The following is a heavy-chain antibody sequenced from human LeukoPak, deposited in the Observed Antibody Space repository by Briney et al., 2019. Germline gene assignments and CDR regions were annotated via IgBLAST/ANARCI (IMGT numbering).Heavy chain of an antibody. J-gene: IGHJ4*02. CDR1: GGSISSGSYY. Sequence: SETLSLTCTVSGGSISSGSYYWSWIRQPAGKGLEWIGRIYTSGSTNYNPSLKSRVTISVDTSKNQFSLKLSSVTAADTAVYYCARDQGFRDSSGYYRYWGQGTLVTVSS. V-gene: IGHV4-61*02. CDR3: ARDQGFRDSSGYYRY. D-gene: IGHD3-22*01. CDR2: IYTSGST.